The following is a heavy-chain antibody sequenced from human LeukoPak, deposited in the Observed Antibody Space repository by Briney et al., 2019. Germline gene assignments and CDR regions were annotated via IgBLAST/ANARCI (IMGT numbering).Heavy chain of an antibody. V-gene: IGHV3-74*01. CDR2: ITNDGSAT. Sequence: GGSLRLSCAVSGFTFSTYWMRWVRQGPGKGLAWVSRITNDGSATDYADSVKGRFTISRDNAENTLYLHMNSLTDEDTAVYYCARDASPGYFDLWGRGTLVTVSS. D-gene: IGHD2-15*01. CDR1: GFTFSTYW. J-gene: IGHJ2*01. CDR3: ARDASPGYFDL.